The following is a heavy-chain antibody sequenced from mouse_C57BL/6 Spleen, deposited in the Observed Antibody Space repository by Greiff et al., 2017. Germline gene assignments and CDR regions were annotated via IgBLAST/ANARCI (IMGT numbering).Heavy chain of an antibody. CDR3: ARGRGYYDYDKAMDY. CDR2: IYPRSGNP. Sequence: QVQLKQSGAELARPGASVKLSCKASGYTFTSYGISWVKQRTGQGLEWIGEIYPRSGNPYYNEKFKGKATLTADKSSSTAYMELRSLTSEDSAVYFCARGRGYYDYDKAMDYWGQGTSVTVSS. D-gene: IGHD2-4*01. J-gene: IGHJ4*01. V-gene: IGHV1-81*01. CDR1: GYTFTSYG.